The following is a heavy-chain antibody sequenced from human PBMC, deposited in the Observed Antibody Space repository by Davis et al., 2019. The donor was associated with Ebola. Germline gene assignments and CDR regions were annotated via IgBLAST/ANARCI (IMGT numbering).Heavy chain of an antibody. D-gene: IGHD4-17*01. CDR2: IHHSGST. Sequence: SETLSLTCTVSGYSISNNHYWAWIRQPPGKGLEWIGSIHHSGSTYYNPSLKSRLTISVDTSKNQFSLKLSSVTATDTAVYYCASGYGDYGPEYFDYWGQGTLVTVSS. CDR1: GYSISNNHY. J-gene: IGHJ4*02. V-gene: IGHV4-38-2*02. CDR3: ASGYGDYGPEYFDY.